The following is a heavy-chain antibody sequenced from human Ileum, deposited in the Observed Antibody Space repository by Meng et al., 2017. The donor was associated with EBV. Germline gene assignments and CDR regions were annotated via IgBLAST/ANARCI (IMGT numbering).Heavy chain of an antibody. CDR2: IYYSGST. CDR3: ARELMYCSGGSCYPFDY. CDR1: GGSISSSSYY. Sequence: RRQRPGPGPGLVKPSETLSTPCTVSGGSISSSSYYWGWIRQPPGKGLEWIGSIYYSGSTYYNPSLKSRVTISVDTSKNQFSLKLSSVTAADTAVYYCARELMYCSGGSCYPFDYWGQGTLVTVSS. D-gene: IGHD2-15*01. J-gene: IGHJ4*02. V-gene: IGHV4-39*06.